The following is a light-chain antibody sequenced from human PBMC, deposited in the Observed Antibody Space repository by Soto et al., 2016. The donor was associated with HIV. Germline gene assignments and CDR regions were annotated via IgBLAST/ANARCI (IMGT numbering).Light chain of an antibody. V-gene: IGLV3-21*03. CDR3: QVWDDYQSI. CDR1: NIGSQS. J-gene: IGLJ1*01. CDR2: DDN. Sequence: SYELTQPPSLSVAPGKTAKITCGGNNIGSQSVRWYQQRPGQAPVLVVYDDNDRPSGIPERFSGSNSGNTATLTLNSVEAGDEADYYCQVWDDYQSIFGPGTKVTVL.